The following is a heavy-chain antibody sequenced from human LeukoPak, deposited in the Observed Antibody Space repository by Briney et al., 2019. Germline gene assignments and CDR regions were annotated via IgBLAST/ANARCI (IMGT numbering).Heavy chain of an antibody. J-gene: IGHJ4*02. V-gene: IGHV3-21*01. CDR2: ISSSSSYI. CDR1: GFTFSSYG. CDR3: ARGQPHDYGDYGANFDY. D-gene: IGHD4-17*01. Sequence: GGSLRLSCAAPGFTFSSYGMNWVRQAPGKGLEWVSSISSSSSYIYYADSVKGRFTISRDNAKNSLYLQMNSLRAEDTAVYYCARGQPHDYGDYGANFDYWGQGTLVTVSS.